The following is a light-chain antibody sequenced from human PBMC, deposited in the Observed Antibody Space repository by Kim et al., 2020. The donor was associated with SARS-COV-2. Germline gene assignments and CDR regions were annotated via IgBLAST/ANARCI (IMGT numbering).Light chain of an antibody. J-gene: IGLJ2*01. CDR2: EIS. Sequence: GQSITIACTGNSGDVGSYKLVSWYQQRQGTAPTLMIYEISKRPSGVSNRFSGCKSGNTASLTISGLQAADEADYYCCSCAGSSTVVFGGGTQLTVL. V-gene: IGLV2-23*02. CDR3: CSCAGSSTVV. CDR1: SGDVGSYKL.